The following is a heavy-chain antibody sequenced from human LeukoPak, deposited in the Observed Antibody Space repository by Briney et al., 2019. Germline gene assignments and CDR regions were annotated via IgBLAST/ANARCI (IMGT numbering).Heavy chain of an antibody. D-gene: IGHD1-26*01. CDR1: GFTFSSYW. J-gene: IGHJ4*02. V-gene: IGHV3-7*01. CDR3: ARDRQSSGSPEGYFDY. Sequence: PGGSLRLSCAASGFTFSSYWMSWVRQAPGKGLEWVANIKQDGSEKYYVDSVKGRFTISRDNAKNSLYLQMNSLRAEDTAVYFCARDRQSSGSPEGYFDYWGQGTLVTVSS. CDR2: IKQDGSEK.